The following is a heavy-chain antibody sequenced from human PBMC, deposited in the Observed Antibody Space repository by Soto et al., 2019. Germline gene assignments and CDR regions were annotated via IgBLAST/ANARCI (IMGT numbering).Heavy chain of an antibody. CDR1: GYSFSSYW. J-gene: IGHJ6*02. D-gene: IGHD2-15*01. CDR3: TRHCSGGSCVLSYYFYYGMDV. Sequence: GESLKISCKGSGYSFSSYWIAWERKMPGKGLEWMGIIYPGDSDTRYSPSFEGQVTISRDDSKSIAYLQMNSLKTEDTAVYYCTRHCSGGSCVLSYYFYYGMDVWGQGTTVTVSS. CDR2: IYPGDSDT. V-gene: IGHV5-51*01.